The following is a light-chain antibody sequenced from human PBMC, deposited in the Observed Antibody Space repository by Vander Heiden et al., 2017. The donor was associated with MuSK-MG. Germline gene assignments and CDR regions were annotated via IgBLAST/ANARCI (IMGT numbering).Light chain of an antibody. J-gene: IGKJ1*01. V-gene: IGKV1-5*03. CDR3: QQYNSYSRS. Sequence: DIQMTQSPSTLSASVGDRVTITCRARQSISSWLAWYQQKPGKAPKLLIYKASSLESGVPSRFSGSGSGTEFTLTISSLQPDDFATYYCQQYNSYSRSFGQGTKVEIQ. CDR2: KAS. CDR1: QSISSW.